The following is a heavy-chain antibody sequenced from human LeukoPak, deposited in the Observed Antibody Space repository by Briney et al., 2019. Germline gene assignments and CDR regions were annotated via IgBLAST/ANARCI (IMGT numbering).Heavy chain of an antibody. CDR1: GGSISSSSYY. J-gene: IGHJ4*02. CDR2: IYYSGST. V-gene: IGHV4-39*01. D-gene: IGHD1-26*01. CDR3: ASPGELPFDY. Sequence: TSETLSLTCTVSGGSISSSSYYWGWIRQPPGKGLEWIGSIYYSGSTYYNPSLKSRVTISVDTPKNQFSLKLSSVTAADTAVYYCASPGELPFDYWGKGTLVTVSS.